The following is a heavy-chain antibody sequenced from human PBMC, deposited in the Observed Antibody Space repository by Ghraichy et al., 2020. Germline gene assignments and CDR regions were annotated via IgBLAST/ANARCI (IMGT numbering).Heavy chain of an antibody. CDR2: INPSGATT. Sequence: GGSLRLSCAASGFSIITYEMIWVRQAPGKGLEWVSYINPSGATTHYADSVKGRFTISRDDATNSLYLQMTSLRAEDTAVYYCARDEARGVGQYGMDVWGQGTTVTVSS. CDR3: ARDEARGVGQYGMDV. D-gene: IGHD3-10*01. V-gene: IGHV3-48*03. CDR1: GFSIITYE. J-gene: IGHJ6*02.